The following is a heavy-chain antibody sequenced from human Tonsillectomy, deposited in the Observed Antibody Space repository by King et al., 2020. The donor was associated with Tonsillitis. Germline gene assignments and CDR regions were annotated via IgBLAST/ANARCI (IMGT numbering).Heavy chain of an antibody. CDR1: GFTFSSYD. CDR2: IGTAGDT. V-gene: IGHV3-13*04. D-gene: IGHD6-19*01. J-gene: IGHJ2*01. Sequence: VQLVESGGGLVQPGGSLRLSCAASGFTFSSYDMHWVRQATGKGLEWVSAIGTAGDTYYPGSVKGRFTISRENAKNSLYLQMNSLRAGDTAVYYCARTSFVRGLVRYWYFDLWGRGTLVTVSS. CDR3: ARTSFVRGLVRYWYFDL.